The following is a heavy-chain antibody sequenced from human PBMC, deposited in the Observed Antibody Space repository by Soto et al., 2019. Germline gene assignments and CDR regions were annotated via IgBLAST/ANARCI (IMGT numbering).Heavy chain of an antibody. D-gene: IGHD3-10*01. V-gene: IGHV1-18*01. CDR2: ISAYNGNT. Sequence: ASVKVSCKASGYTFISYGISWVRQAPGQGLEWMGWISAYNGNTNYAQKLQGRVTMTTDTSTSTAYMELRSLRSEDTAVYYCARGVMVRGLNYYAMDVWGQGTTVTVSS. CDR3: ARGVMVRGLNYYAMDV. CDR1: GYTFISYG. J-gene: IGHJ6*02.